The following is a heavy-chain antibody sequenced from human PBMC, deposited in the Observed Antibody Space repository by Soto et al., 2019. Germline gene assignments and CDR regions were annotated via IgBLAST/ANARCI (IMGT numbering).Heavy chain of an antibody. Sequence: PSETLSLTFIVSGGSVSSSNWWSWVRQPPGKGLEWIGEIYHSGSTTYNPSLKSRATISVDKSENKFSLRLKSVTAADTAVYYCASVGSDYDNSGYYLPWGPGTLVTVSS. D-gene: IGHD3-22*01. CDR1: GGSVSSSNW. CDR2: IYHSGST. CDR3: ASVGSDYDNSGYYLP. V-gene: IGHV4-4*02. J-gene: IGHJ5*02.